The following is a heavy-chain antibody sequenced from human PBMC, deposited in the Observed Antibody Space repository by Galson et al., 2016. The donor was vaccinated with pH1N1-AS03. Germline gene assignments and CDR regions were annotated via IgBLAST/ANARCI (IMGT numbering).Heavy chain of an antibody. CDR2: IWYDGSNK. CDR1: GFSFSSFG. J-gene: IGHJ4*02. V-gene: IGHV3-33*01. CDR3: ARGRGYGQYYFDY. Sequence: SLRLSCAAPGFSFSSFGMHWVRQAPGKGLEWVAVIWYDGSNKYYADSVKGRFTISRDNTKNTLYQQMNSLRAEDTAVYFCARGRGYGQYYFDYWGQGTLVTVSS. D-gene: IGHD3-10*01.